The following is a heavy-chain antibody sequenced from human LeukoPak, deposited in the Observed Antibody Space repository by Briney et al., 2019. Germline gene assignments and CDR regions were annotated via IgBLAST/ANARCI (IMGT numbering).Heavy chain of an antibody. V-gene: IGHV3-30*18. CDR1: TLTFTSKD. Sequence: CLRLSCPADTLTFTSKDMGCDRPVHSRLREWVASISYDGSNNYYADSVKGRFTISRDNSKNTLYLQMNSLRAEDTAVYYCAKEKKYGDWGVAFDIWGQGTMVTVSS. CDR2: ISYDGSNN. CDR3: AKEKKYGDWGVAFDI. J-gene: IGHJ3*02. D-gene: IGHD4-17*01.